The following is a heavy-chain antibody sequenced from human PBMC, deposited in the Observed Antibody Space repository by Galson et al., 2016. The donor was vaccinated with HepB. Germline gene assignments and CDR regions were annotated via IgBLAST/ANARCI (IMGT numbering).Heavy chain of an antibody. D-gene: IGHD4/OR15-4a*01. CDR3: VRGGANGDY. Sequence: SVKVSCKASGYTFTSYFLHWVRKAPGQGLERMGLINPSGGSTSYAQEFQGRVTMTRDRSTSTVYMELSSLRSEDTAVYYCVRGGANGDYWGQGALVTVSS. V-gene: IGHV1-46*01. J-gene: IGHJ4*02. CDR2: INPSGGST. CDR1: GYTFTSYF.